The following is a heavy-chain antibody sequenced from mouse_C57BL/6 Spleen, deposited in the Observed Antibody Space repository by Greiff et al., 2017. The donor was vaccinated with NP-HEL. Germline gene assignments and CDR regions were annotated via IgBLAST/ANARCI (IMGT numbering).Heavy chain of an antibody. CDR1: GYTFTTYP. J-gene: IGHJ2*01. Sequence: VQLQQSGAELVKPGASVKMSCKASGYTFTTYPIEWMKQNPGKSLEWIGNFHPYNDDTKYNEKFKGKATLTVEKSSSTVYLELSRLTSDDSAVYNCARRGDDYDGFDYWGQGTTLTVSS. CDR2: FHPYNDDT. V-gene: IGHV1-47*01. D-gene: IGHD2-4*01. CDR3: ARRGDDYDGFDY.